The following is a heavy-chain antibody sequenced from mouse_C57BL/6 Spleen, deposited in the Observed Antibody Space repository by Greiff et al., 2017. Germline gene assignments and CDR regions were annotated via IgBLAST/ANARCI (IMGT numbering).Heavy chain of an antibody. J-gene: IGHJ3*01. V-gene: IGHV5-9*01. D-gene: IGHD1-1*01. CDR3: ARQGSYYEMGWFAY. CDR2: ISGGGGNT. Sequence: EVQGVESGGGLVKPGGSLKLSCAASGFTFSSYTMSWVRQTPEKRLEWVATISGGGGNTYYPASVKGRFTISRDNAKNTLYLQMSSLRSEDTALYDCARQGSYYEMGWFAYWGQGTLVTVSA. CDR1: GFTFSSYT.